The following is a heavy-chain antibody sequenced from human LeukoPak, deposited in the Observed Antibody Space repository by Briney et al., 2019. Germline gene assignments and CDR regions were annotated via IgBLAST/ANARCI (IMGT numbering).Heavy chain of an antibody. CDR2: IKEDGSEK. CDR3: ARGRSGYFDY. V-gene: IGHV3-7*05. CDR1: GFTFSSYA. J-gene: IGHJ4*02. Sequence: GGSLRLSCAASGFTFSSYAMGWVRQAPGKGLEWVANIKEDGSEKYHVDSVKGRFTVSRDNAKNSLYLQMNSLRVEDTAVYYCARGRSGYFDYWGQGTLVTVSS. D-gene: IGHD6-19*01.